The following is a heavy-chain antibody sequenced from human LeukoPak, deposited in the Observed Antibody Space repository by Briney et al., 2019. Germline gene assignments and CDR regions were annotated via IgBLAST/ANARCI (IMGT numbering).Heavy chain of an antibody. J-gene: IGHJ5*02. D-gene: IGHD2-2*01. CDR3: ARLGYCSSTSCHLSWFDP. CDR1: GGSISSYNYY. V-gene: IGHV4-39*01. Sequence: KPSETLSLTCTVSGGSISSYNYYWGSIRQPPGKGLEWIGSIYYSGSTYYNPSLKSRVTISVETSKNQGSLKLSSVTTADTAVYYCARLGYCSSTSCHLSWFDPWGQGTLVAVSS. CDR2: IYYSGST.